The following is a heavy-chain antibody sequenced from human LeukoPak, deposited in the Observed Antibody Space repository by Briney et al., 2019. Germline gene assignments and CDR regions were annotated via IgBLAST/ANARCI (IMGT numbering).Heavy chain of an antibody. Sequence: PGRSLRLSCEASGFTLSSYSMNWVRQAPGKGLEWVSSITRSSSYIYYADSVKGRFTISRDNAKNSLYLQMNSLRAEDTAVYYCARGSAMVYYYMDVWGKGTTVTISS. J-gene: IGHJ6*03. CDR3: ARGSAMVYYYMDV. CDR2: ITRSSSYI. V-gene: IGHV3-21*01. CDR1: GFTLSSYS. D-gene: IGHD5-18*01.